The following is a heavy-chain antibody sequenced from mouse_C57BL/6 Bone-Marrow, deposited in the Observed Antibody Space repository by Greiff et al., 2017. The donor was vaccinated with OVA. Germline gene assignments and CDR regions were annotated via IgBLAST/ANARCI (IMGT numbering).Heavy chain of an antibody. V-gene: IGHV8-12*01. Sequence: QVTLKVSGPGILQSSQTLSLTCSFSGFSLSTSGMGVSWIRQPSGKGLEWLAHIYWDDDKRYNPSLKSRLTISKDASRNQVFLKLTSVDTADTATYYWARSEGYGPYWYFDVWGTGTTVTVSS. CDR2: IYWDDDK. J-gene: IGHJ1*03. D-gene: IGHD2-10*02. CDR3: ARSEGYGPYWYFDV. CDR1: GFSLSTSGMG.